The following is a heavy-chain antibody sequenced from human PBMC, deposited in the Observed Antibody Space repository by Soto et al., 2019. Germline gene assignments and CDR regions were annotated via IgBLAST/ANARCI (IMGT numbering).Heavy chain of an antibody. J-gene: IGHJ4*02. Sequence: PSETLSLTCTVSGGSISSSSYYWGWIRQPPGKGLEWIGSIYYSGSTYYNPSLKSRVTISVDTSKNQFSLKLSSVTAADTAVYYCARRGYCSGGSCYTTPFDYWGQGTLVTVSS. CDR1: GGSISSSSYY. V-gene: IGHV4-39*01. CDR2: IYYSGST. D-gene: IGHD2-15*01. CDR3: ARRGYCSGGSCYTTPFDY.